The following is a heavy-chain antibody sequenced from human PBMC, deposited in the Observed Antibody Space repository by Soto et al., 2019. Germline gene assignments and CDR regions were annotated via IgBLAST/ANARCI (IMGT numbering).Heavy chain of an antibody. V-gene: IGHV3-33*01. CDR1: GFTFSSYG. D-gene: IGHD2-15*01. J-gene: IGHJ4*02. CDR3: ARDGREGYYFDY. CDR2: IWYDGSNK. Sequence: PGGSLRLSCAASGFTFSSYGMHWVRQAPGKGLEWVAVIWYDGSNKYYADSVKGRFTISRDNSKNTLYLQMNSPRAEDTAVYYCARDGREGYYFDYWGQGTLVTVSS.